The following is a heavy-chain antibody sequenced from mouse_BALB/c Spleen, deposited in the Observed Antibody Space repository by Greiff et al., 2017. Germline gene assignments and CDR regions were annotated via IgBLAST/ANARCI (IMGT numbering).Heavy chain of an antibody. J-gene: IGHJ2*01. CDR2: IDPETGGT. Sequence: QVQLQQSGAELVRPGASVTLSCKASGYTFTDYEMHWVKQTPVHGLEWIGAIDPETGGTAYNQKFKGKATLTADKSSSTAYMELRSLTSEDSAVYYCTTYGFDDWGQGTTLTVSS. CDR3: TTYGFDD. CDR1: GYTFTDYE. D-gene: IGHD1-1*01. V-gene: IGHV1-15*01.